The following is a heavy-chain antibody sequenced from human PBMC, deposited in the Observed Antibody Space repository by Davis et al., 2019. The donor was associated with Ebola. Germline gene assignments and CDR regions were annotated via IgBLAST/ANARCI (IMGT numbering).Heavy chain of an antibody. CDR3: ARDSARFINSWETGGWFDP. Sequence: ASVKVSCKASGYTFTSYGVSWVRQAPGQGLEWVGWIGAYNGNTHYAQKLQGRVTLTTDTSTNTAYMELRSLRSDDTAVYYCARDSARFINSWETGGWFDPWGQGTLVTVSS. J-gene: IGHJ5*02. V-gene: IGHV1-18*01. CDR2: IGAYNGNT. CDR1: GYTFTSYG. D-gene: IGHD1-14*01.